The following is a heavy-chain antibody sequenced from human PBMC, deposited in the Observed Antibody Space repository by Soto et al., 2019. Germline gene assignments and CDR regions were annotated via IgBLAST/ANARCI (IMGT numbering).Heavy chain of an antibody. CDR1: GFTFSSYA. V-gene: IGHV3-23*01. CDR2: ISGSGGST. Sequence: SGGSLRLSCAASGFTFSSYAMSWVRQAPGKGLEWVSAISGSGGSTYYADSVKGRFTISRDNSKNTLYLQMNSLRAEDTAVYYCAKVQVLRIAVAGLDYWGQGPLVTVSS. CDR3: AKVQVLRIAVAGLDY. D-gene: IGHD6-19*01. J-gene: IGHJ4*02.